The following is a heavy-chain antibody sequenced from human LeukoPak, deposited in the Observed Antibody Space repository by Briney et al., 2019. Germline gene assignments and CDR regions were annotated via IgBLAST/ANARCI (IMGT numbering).Heavy chain of an antibody. D-gene: IGHD4-23*01. J-gene: IGHJ4*02. V-gene: IGHV5-51*01. CDR2: IYPGDSDT. CDR1: GYSLTSHW. CDR3: ARRLGWYDNYFDY. Sequence: GESLKISCKASGYSLTSHWIGWVRQMPGKGLEWMGIIYPGDSDTRYSPSFQGQVTISADKSISTAYLQWSSLEASDTAMYYCARRLGWYDNYFDYWGQGTLVTVSS.